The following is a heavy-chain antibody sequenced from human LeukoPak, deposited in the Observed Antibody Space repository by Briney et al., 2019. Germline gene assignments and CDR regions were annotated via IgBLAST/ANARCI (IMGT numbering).Heavy chain of an antibody. J-gene: IGHJ4*02. CDR1: GGSISSYY. CDR3: ARDRLLGYCSSTSCYAEGYFDY. D-gene: IGHD2-2*01. Sequence: SETLSLTCTVSGGSISSYYWSWIRQPPGKGLEWIAYIYYSGSTNYNTSLKRRVSISVDTSKNQFSLKLSSVTAADTAVYYCARDRLLGYCSSTSCYAEGYFDYWGQGTVVTVSS. V-gene: IGHV4-59*01. CDR2: IYYSGST.